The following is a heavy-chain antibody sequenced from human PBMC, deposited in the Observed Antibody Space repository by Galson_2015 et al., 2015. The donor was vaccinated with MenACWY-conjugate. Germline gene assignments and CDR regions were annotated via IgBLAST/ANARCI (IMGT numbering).Heavy chain of an antibody. D-gene: IGHD3-9*01. CDR3: ARDTHSPSRADW. V-gene: IGHV3-53*01. Sequence: SLRLSCAASGFTVSSDYMSWVRHAPGKGLEWVSVIYSDGTTHYADSVKGRFTISRDNSKNTVYLQMNSLTVEDTAVYYCARDTHSPSRADWRGQGTLVTVSS. J-gene: IGHJ4*02. CDR2: IYSDGTT. CDR1: GFTVSSDY.